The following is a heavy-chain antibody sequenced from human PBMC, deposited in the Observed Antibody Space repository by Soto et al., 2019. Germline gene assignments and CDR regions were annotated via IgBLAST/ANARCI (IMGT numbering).Heavy chain of an antibody. CDR3: ARVVRTRTGYFFYGMDV. J-gene: IGHJ6*02. CDR1: GYTFTGYY. V-gene: IGHV1-2*02. CDR2: IDSNSGDT. D-gene: IGHD1-1*01. Sequence: QVQLVQSGAEVKKPGASVRVSCKASGYTFTGYYIHWVRQAPGQGLEWLGWIDSNSGDTNYAQKFKGRVSMTRDTSITTTYMELSRLTSDDTAVYYCARVVRTRTGYFFYGMDVWGQGSTVTVSS.